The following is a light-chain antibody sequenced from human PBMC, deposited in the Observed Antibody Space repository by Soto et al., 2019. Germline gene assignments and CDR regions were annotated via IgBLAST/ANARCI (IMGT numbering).Light chain of an antibody. J-gene: IGLJ1*01. CDR1: VGGYDY. CDR2: DVN. CDR3: SSYTGSSTFV. Sequence: VGGYDYVSWYQQLPGKAPKLLIYDVNNRPSGVSHRFSGSKSGNTASLTISGLQAEDEADYYCSSYTGSSTFVFGTGTKV. V-gene: IGLV2-14*04.